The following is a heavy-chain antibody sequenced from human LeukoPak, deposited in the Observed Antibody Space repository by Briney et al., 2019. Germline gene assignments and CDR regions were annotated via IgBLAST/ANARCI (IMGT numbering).Heavy chain of an antibody. D-gene: IGHD5-12*01. J-gene: IGHJ6*03. Sequence: PGGSLRLSCAASGFTFSSYWMSWVRQAPGKGLEWVSAISGSGGSTYYADSVKGRFTISRDNSKNTLYLQMNSLRAEDTAVYYCAKAERYSGYEVPYYYYYYYYMDVWGKGTTVTVSS. V-gene: IGHV3-23*01. CDR3: AKAERYSGYEVPYYYYYYYYMDV. CDR1: GFTFSSYW. CDR2: ISGSGGST.